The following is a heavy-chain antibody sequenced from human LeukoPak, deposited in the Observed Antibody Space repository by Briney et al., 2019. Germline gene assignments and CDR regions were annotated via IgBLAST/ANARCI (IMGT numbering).Heavy chain of an antibody. CDR2: IIGEGGEVTEGGGPT. J-gene: IGHJ4*02. CDR1: GFSFSTYA. Sequence: PGGSLRLSCAASGFSFSTYAMSWVRQVPGKGLDWVSAIIGEGGEVTEGGGPTYYTDSVKGRFTVSRDNSKNTMYLQMNSLRVEDTGIYYXXKGSRSSWFPRPEHWGQGTLVTVSS. V-gene: IGHV3-23*01. D-gene: IGHD6-6*01. CDR3: XKGSRSSWFPRPEH.